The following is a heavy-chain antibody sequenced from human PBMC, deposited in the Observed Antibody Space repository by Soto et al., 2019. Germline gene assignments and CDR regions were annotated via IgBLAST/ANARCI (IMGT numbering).Heavy chain of an antibody. CDR2: IRGSGDST. V-gene: IGHV3-23*01. J-gene: IGHJ5*02. CDR1: GFNFETYG. Sequence: EVRLLESGGGLVEPGGSLRLSCTGSGFNFETYGMTWVRQAPGKGLEWVSGIRGSGDSTYFADSVKGRFTISRDNAKKTVYLQLSSLRAEDTATYYCAKDPYVGWYCSGGTCPSASWGQGTLVIVSS. D-gene: IGHD2-15*01. CDR3: AKDPYVGWYCSGGTCPSAS.